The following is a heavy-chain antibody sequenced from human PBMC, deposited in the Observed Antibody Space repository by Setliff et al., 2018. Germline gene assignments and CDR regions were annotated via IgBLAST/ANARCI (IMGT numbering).Heavy chain of an antibody. J-gene: IGHJ4*02. CDR2: IIPVLDIT. Sequence: SVKVSCKASGDPNNSYSFSWVRQAPGQGLEWMGRIIPVLDITRYSQKFQGRVTITADKSAGIIYMELTSLRSDDTAVYYCARHPPPPNYFDIGALDSWGQGTLVTVSS. D-gene: IGHD3-22*01. CDR1: GDPNNSYS. CDR3: ARHPPPPNYFDIGALDS. V-gene: IGHV1-69*02.